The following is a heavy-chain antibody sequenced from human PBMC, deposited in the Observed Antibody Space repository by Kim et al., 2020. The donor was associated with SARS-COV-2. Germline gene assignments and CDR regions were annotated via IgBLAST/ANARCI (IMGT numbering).Heavy chain of an antibody. Sequence: GGSLRLSCAASGFSFSSYGMSWVRQAPGKGLEWVATIKQDGSEKYYVDSVKGRFTISRDNAKNSLYLQMNSLRAEDTAVYYCATHDCSSTSCAVVYWGQGTLVTLSS. CDR3: ATHDCSSTSCAVVY. V-gene: IGHV3-7*03. CDR1: GFSFSSYG. D-gene: IGHD2-2*01. CDR2: IKQDGSEK. J-gene: IGHJ4*02.